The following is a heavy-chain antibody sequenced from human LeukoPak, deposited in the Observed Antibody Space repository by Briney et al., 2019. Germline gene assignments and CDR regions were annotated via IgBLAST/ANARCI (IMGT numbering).Heavy chain of an antibody. D-gene: IGHD3-16*01. V-gene: IGHV3-11*06. CDR2: ISSNTNYT. CDR1: GFTFSDYY. Sequence: PGGSLRLSCAASGFTFSDYYMSWVRQAPGKGLEWLSYISSNTNYTDYADSVKGRFTISRGNAKKSLYLQMNSLRVEDTAVYYCARVGVWGSPDDYWGQGTLVIVSS. CDR3: ARVGVWGSPDDY. J-gene: IGHJ4*02.